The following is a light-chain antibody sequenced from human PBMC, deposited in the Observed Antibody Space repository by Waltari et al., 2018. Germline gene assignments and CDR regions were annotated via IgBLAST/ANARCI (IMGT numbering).Light chain of an antibody. J-gene: IGLJ2*01. Sequence: QSALTQPPSASGSPGQPVIISCTGTSSDIGAYKYVSWYQQIPGRAPAPIIYEVDRRPPGFPDRFSGSKSGNPASLTVSGLQTEDEGDYYCSSYAGSNKLIFGGVTKLTVL. V-gene: IGLV2-8*01. CDR1: SSDIGAYKY. CDR3: SSYAGSNKLI. CDR2: EVD.